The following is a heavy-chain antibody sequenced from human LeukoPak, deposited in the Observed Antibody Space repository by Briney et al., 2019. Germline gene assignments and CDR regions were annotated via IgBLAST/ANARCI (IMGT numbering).Heavy chain of an antibody. CDR2: ISGGGGST. Sequence: GGSLRLSCAASGFTFSSYAMSWVRQAPGKGLEWVSAISGGGGSTYYADSVKGRFTISRDNFKNTLYLQMNSLRAEDTAVYHCAKCRARVEPPFDYWGQGTLVTVSS. CDR1: GFTFSSYA. V-gene: IGHV3-23*01. CDR3: AKCRARVEPPFDY. J-gene: IGHJ4*02. D-gene: IGHD2-2*01.